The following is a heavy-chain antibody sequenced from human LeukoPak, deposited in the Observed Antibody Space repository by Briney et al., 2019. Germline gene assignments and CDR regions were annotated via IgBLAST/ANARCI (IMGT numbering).Heavy chain of an antibody. D-gene: IGHD6-6*01. Sequence: SETLSLTCTVSGGSISSYYWSWIRQPPGKGLEWSGYIDYSGSTNYNPSLKSRGTISVDTSKNHFSLKLSSVTAADTAVYYCARVPGSSSSGTSYYFDYWGQGTLVTVSS. J-gene: IGHJ4*02. CDR1: GGSISSYY. CDR3: ARVPGSSSSGTSYYFDY. V-gene: IGHV4-59*01. CDR2: IDYSGST.